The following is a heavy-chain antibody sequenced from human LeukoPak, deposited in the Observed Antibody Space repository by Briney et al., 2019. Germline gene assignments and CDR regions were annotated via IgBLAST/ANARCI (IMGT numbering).Heavy chain of an antibody. CDR1: GFTLSSYS. Sequence: GGSLSLSCPASGFTLSSYSMNWVRQAPGKGLEWVSSISSSSSYIYYADSVKGRFTISRDNAKNSLYLQMNSLRAEDTAVYYCARGSDIVVVTAIYSYYMDVWGRGTTVTASS. CDR2: ISSSSSYI. V-gene: IGHV3-21*01. J-gene: IGHJ6*03. D-gene: IGHD2-21*02. CDR3: ARGSDIVVVTAIYSYYMDV.